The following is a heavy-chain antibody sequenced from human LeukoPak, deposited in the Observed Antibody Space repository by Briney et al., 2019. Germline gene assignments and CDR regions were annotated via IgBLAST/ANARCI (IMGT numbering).Heavy chain of an antibody. CDR2: LHSGGNR. CDR3: VSHSDTLTSYSFDY. V-gene: IGHV3-53*01. CDR1: GFTVSSNY. Sequence: GGSLRLSCVASGFTVSSNYMSWVRQAPGKGLEWVSILHSGGNRYYADSVKGRSTISSDNSKNTLSLQMNSLRAEDTAVYYCVSHSDTLTSYSFDYWGQGTLVTVSS. D-gene: IGHD3-9*01. J-gene: IGHJ4*02.